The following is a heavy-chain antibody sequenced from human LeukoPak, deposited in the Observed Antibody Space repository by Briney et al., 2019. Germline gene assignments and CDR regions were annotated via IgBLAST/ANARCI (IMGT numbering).Heavy chain of an antibody. Sequence: SETLSLTCTVSGGSVSSYYWSWIRQSPGKGLEWIGYIHHSGGTNYNPSLKSRAAISVETSKNQFYLKLRSVTAADTAVYYCARDGASGVDIVAHTFDYWGQGTLVTVSS. CDR1: GGSVSSYY. CDR2: IHHSGGT. V-gene: IGHV4-59*02. D-gene: IGHD5-12*01. CDR3: ARDGASGVDIVAHTFDY. J-gene: IGHJ4*02.